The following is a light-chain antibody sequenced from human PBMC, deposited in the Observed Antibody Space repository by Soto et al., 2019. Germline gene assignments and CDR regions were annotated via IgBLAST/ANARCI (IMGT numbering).Light chain of an antibody. CDR1: QGISNY. J-gene: IGKJ5*01. CDR3: QKYNSAPPEIT. Sequence: IQMTQSPSSLSASVGDRVTITCRASQGISNYLAWYQQKPGKVPKLLIYAASTLQSGVPSRFSGSGSGTDFTLTISSLQPEDVATYYCQKYNSAPPEITFGQGTRLEIK. V-gene: IGKV1-27*01. CDR2: AAS.